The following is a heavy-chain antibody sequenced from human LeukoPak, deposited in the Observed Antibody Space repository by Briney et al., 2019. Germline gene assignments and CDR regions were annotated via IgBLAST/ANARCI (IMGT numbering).Heavy chain of an antibody. Sequence: GESLRISCKGSGYSFTSYWIGWVRQMPGKGLEWMGIIYPGDSDTRYSPSFQGQVTISADKSISTAYLQWSSLKASDTAMYYCARLEAEMATTNFDYWGQGTLSPSPQ. CDR2: IYPGDSDT. D-gene: IGHD5-24*01. CDR3: ARLEAEMATTNFDY. V-gene: IGHV5-51*01. J-gene: IGHJ4*02. CDR1: GYSFTSYW.